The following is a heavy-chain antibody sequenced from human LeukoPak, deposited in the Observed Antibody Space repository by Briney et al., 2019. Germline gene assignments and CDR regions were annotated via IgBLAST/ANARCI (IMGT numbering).Heavy chain of an antibody. CDR3: ARDERGYRYGYNYYNYGMDV. J-gene: IGHJ6*02. V-gene: IGHV7-4-1*02. CDR2: INTNTGNP. Sequence: ASVKVSCKASGYTFTNYTMNWVRQAPGQGLEWMGWINTNTGNPTYAQGFTGRFVFSLDTSVSTAYLQISSLKAEDTAVYYCARDERGYRYGYNYYNYGMDVWGQGTTVTVSS. CDR1: GYTFTNYT. D-gene: IGHD5-18*01.